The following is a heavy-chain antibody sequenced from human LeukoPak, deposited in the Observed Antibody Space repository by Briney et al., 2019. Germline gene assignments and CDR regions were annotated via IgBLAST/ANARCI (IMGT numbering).Heavy chain of an antibody. Sequence: SETLSLTCTVSGGSISSSSYYWGWIRQPPGKGLEWIGSIYYSGSTYYNPSLKSRVTISVDTSKNQFSLKLSSVTAADTAVYYCARHESRGIAAADWFDPWGQGTLVTVSS. CDR3: ARHESRGIAAADWFDP. CDR1: GGSISSSSYY. CDR2: IYYSGST. J-gene: IGHJ5*02. V-gene: IGHV4-39*01. D-gene: IGHD6-13*01.